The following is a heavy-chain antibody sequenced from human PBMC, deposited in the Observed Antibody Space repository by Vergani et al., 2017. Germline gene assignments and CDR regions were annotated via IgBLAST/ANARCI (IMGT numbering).Heavy chain of an antibody. D-gene: IGHD6-13*01. V-gene: IGHV1-24*01. J-gene: IGHJ3*02. CDR1: GYTLTELS. CDR3: ATLPGGYSSSMSAFDI. CDR2: FDPEDGET. Sequence: QVQLVQSGAEVKKPGASVKVSCKVSGYTLTELSMHWVRQAPGKGLEWMGGFDPEDGETIYAQKFQGRVTMTEDTSTDTDYMELSSLRSEDTAVYYCATLPGGYSSSMSAFDIWGQGTMVTVSS.